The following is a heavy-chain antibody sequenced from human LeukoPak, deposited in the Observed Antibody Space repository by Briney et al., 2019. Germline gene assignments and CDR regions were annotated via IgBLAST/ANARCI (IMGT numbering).Heavy chain of an antibody. CDR3: AGGGSYYPLDY. V-gene: IGHV1-69*04. CDR1: GGTFSSYA. CDR2: IIPILRIA. J-gene: IGHJ4*02. D-gene: IGHD1-26*01. Sequence: ASVKVSCKASGGTFSSYAISWVRQAPGQGLEWMGRIIPILRIANNAQKFQGRVTITADKSTITAYMELSSLRAEDTAVYYCAGGGSYYPLDYWGQETLVTVSS.